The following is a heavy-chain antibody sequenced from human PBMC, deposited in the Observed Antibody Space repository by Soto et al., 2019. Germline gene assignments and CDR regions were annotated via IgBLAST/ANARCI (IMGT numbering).Heavy chain of an antibody. J-gene: IGHJ3*02. Sequence: QLHLQESGSGLMKPSQTLSLTCAVSGGSISSGAYSWSWIRQPPGKGLEWIGYIYLGGATYYTPSLKSRVTISVDRSKNQFSLKLSSVTAADTAVYYCASQTKTSDAFDIWGQGTLVSVSS. V-gene: IGHV4-30-2*01. CDR3: ASQTKTSDAFDI. CDR2: IYLGGAT. CDR1: GGSISSGAYS.